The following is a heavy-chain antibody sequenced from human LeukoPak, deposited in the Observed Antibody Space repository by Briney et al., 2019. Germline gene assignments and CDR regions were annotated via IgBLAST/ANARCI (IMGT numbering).Heavy chain of an antibody. CDR1: GFSVSSNS. CDR3: ARGPPYYYDSSGYYRFDY. J-gene: IGHJ4*02. V-gene: IGHV4-34*01. CDR2: INHSGTT. D-gene: IGHD3-22*01. Sequence: PGGSLRLSCAASGFSVSSNSMTWVRQPPGKGLEWIGEINHSGTTKYNPSLKSRVTISVDTSKNQFSLKVTSVTAADTAVYYCARGPPYYYDSSGYYRFDYWGQGTLVTVSS.